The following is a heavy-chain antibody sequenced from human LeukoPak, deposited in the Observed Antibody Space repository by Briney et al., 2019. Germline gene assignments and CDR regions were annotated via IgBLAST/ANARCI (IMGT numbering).Heavy chain of an antibody. J-gene: IGHJ4*02. CDR3: AREGGGWYIDY. CDR2: MSNDGSIK. Sequence: GRSLRLSCAASGFTFSEYTIHWVRQAPGKGPEWVAVMSNDGSIKKYANSVKGRFTISRGNSKNTLYLQMDSLRAEDTAVYYCAREGGGWYIDYWGQGTLVTVSS. D-gene: IGHD6-19*01. V-gene: IGHV3-30-3*01. CDR1: GFTFSEYT.